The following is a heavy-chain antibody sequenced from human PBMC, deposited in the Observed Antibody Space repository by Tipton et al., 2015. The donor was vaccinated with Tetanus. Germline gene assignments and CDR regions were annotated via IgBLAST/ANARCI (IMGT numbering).Heavy chain of an antibody. CDR3: AIDRVDYLSSGMAA. J-gene: IGHJ6*02. Sequence: QLVQSGAEVKKPGASVKVSCKASGYTFTGQYMYWVRQAPGQGLEWMGWIDPNSGGTVYAQKLQSRVTMTRDTSFSTVYMELIRVRSAKLAVCYGAIDRVDYLSSGMAAWDPGTSVAVPS. V-gene: IGHV1-2*02. CDR2: IDPNSGGT. CDR1: GYTFTGQY. D-gene: IGHD3-16*01.